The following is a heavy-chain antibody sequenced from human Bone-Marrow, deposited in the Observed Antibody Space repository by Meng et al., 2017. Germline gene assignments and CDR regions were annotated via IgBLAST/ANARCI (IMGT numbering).Heavy chain of an antibody. CDR2: IYSGGNT. Sequence: EVVVGGSGGGLVQPGGSLCLSWGASGFTVSSNYMSWVRQAPGKGLEWVSVIYSGGNTYYADSVKGRFTISRDNSKNTLYLQMNSLRAEDTAVYYCASYGIDYWGQGTLVTVSS. V-gene: IGHV3-66*02. J-gene: IGHJ4*02. D-gene: IGHD1-26*01. CDR3: ASYGIDY. CDR1: GFTVSSNY.